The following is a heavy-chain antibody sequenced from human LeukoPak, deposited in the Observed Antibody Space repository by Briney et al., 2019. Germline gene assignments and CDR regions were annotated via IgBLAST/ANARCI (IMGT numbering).Heavy chain of an antibody. CDR2: ISWNSGSI. Sequence: GGSLRLSCAASGFTFDDYAMHWVRQAPGKGLEWVSGISWNSGSIGYADSVKGRFTISRDNAKNSLYPQMNSLRAEDTALYYCAKDTDGGIAAAGTPLGYWGQGTLVTVSS. J-gene: IGHJ4*02. V-gene: IGHV3-9*01. D-gene: IGHD6-13*01. CDR3: AKDTDGGIAAAGTPLGY. CDR1: GFTFDDYA.